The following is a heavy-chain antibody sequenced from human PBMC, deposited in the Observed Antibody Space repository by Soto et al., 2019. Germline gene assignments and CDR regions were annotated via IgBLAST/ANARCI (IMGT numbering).Heavy chain of an antibody. CDR1: GFTFSSYA. CDR2: ISGSGGST. V-gene: IGHV3-23*01. D-gene: IGHD3-10*01. J-gene: IGHJ6*02. CDR3: AKDLEVRGPWAYYYYGMDV. Sequence: LRRSCAASGFTFSSYAMSWVRQAPGKGLEWVSAISGSGGSTYYADSVKGRFTISRDNSKNTLYLQMNSLRAEDTAVYYCAKDLEVRGPWAYYYYGMDVWGQGTTVTVSS.